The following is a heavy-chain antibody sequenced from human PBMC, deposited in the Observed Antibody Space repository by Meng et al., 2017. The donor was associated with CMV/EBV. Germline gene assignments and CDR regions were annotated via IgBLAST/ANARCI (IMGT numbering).Heavy chain of an antibody. Sequence: SVKVSCKASGCTFSSYAISWVRQAPGQGLEWMGGIIPIFGTANYAQKLQGRVTITTDESTSTAYMELSSLRSEDTAVYYCARGDFWSVTNMYYYYGMDVWGQGTTVTVSS. CDR2: IIPIFGTA. V-gene: IGHV1-69*05. CDR3: ARGDFWSVTNMYYYYGMDV. J-gene: IGHJ6*02. D-gene: IGHD3-3*01. CDR1: GCTFSSYA.